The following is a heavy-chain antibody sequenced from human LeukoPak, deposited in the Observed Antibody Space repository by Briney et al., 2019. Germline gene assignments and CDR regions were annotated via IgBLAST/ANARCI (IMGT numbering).Heavy chain of an antibody. CDR2: IKQDGSEK. J-gene: IGHJ6*03. CDR1: GFTFSSYW. CDR3: ARVLARAAAGTWYYYYYMDV. D-gene: IGHD6-13*01. V-gene: IGHV3-7*01. Sequence: GGSLRLSCAASGFTFSSYWMSWVRQAPGKGLEWVANIKQDGSEKYYVDSVKGRFTISRDNAKNSLYLQMNSLRAEDTAVYYCARVLARAAAGTWYYYYYMDVWGKGTTVTVSS.